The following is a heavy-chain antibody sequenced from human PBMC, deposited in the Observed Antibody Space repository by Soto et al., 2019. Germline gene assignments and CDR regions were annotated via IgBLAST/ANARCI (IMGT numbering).Heavy chain of an antibody. V-gene: IGHV3-23*01. D-gene: IGHD5-18*01. CDR1: VFTFSSYA. Sequence: PGGSMRLSCSASVFTFSSYAMSWVRQAPGKGLEWVSAISGSGGSTYYADSVKGRFTISRDNSKNTLYLQMNSLRAEDTAVYYCAKDNRAWIQIWRTDYYYYGRDVWGQGKTGTVSS. CDR3: AKDNRAWIQIWRTDYYYYGRDV. CDR2: ISGSGGST. J-gene: IGHJ6*02.